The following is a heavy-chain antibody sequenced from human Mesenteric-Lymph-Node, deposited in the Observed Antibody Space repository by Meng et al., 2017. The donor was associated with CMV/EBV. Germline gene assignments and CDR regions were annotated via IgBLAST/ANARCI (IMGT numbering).Heavy chain of an antibody. CDR3: AREGLYYYDSSGYFFDY. D-gene: IGHD3-22*01. J-gene: IGHJ4*02. CDR2: IIPIFGLT. V-gene: IGHV1-69*10. CDR1: GGTFSSHA. Sequence: SVKVSCKASGGTFSSHAISWVRQAPGQGLEWMGGIIPIFGLTNYAQKFQGRVTITADKSTSTAYMELSSLRSEDTAVYYCAREGLYYYDSSGYFFDYWGQGTLVTVSS.